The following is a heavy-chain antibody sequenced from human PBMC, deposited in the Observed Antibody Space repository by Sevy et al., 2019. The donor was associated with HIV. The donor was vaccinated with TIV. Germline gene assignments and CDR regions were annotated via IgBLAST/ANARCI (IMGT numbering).Heavy chain of an antibody. CDR1: GYTFTGYY. D-gene: IGHD3-22*01. Sequence: ASVKVSCKASGYTFTGYYMHWVRQAPGQGLEWMGWINPNSGGTNYAQKFQGRVTMTRDTSISTAYMELSRLRSDDTAVYYCARGFYYYDSSGYYWPWGQGTLVIVSS. CDR3: ARGFYYYDSSGYYWP. CDR2: INPNSGGT. V-gene: IGHV1-2*02. J-gene: IGHJ5*02.